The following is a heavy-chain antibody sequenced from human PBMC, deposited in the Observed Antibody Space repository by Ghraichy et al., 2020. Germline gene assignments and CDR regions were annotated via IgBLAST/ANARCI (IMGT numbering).Heavy chain of an antibody. CDR1: GFAFNDYW. J-gene: IGHJ4*02. CDR3: TTIGVQVTPRLYYFDY. D-gene: IGHD2-21*02. CDR2: IDPDGSEM. Sequence: GGSLRLSCAASGFAFNDYWMGWVRQAPGKGLEWVADIDPDGSEMYFVGSVRGRFTISRDNAKNSVHLQMNSLRAEDTAVYYCTTIGVQVTPRLYYFDYWGQGTLVTVSS. V-gene: IGHV3-7*03.